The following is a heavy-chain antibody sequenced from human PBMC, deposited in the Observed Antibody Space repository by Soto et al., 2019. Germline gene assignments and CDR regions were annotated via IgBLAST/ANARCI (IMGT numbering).Heavy chain of an antibody. Sequence: EVQVVESGGGLVQPGGSLRLSCAASGFTFSAYVMHWVRQAPGKGLEYVSAITSVGISTYYANSVKGRFTISRDNSKNTLYLQMGSLRAEDMAVYYCARDVGGPFPSIMEVWGQGTTVTVYS. CDR1: GFTFSAYV. J-gene: IGHJ6*02. CDR2: ITSVGIST. D-gene: IGHD2-15*01. CDR3: ARDVGGPFPSIMEV. V-gene: IGHV3-64*01.